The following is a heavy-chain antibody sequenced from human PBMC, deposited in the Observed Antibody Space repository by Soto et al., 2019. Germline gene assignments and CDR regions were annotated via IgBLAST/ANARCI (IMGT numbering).Heavy chain of an antibody. D-gene: IGHD6-13*01. CDR2: ISYDGRNK. J-gene: IGHJ4*02. CDR3: ARAPPKTSSSWYYFDS. CDR1: GFAFISYA. V-gene: IGHV3-30*04. Sequence: GGSLRLSCVASGFAFISYAIHWCRHSPGKGLEWVAVISYDGRNKNYADSVKGRFSISRDNSKNTLFLQMISLRGDDTALYYCARAPPKTSSSWYYFDSWGQGILVTV.